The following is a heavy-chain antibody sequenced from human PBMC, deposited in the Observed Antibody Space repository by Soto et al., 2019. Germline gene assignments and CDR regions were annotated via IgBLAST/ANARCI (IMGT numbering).Heavy chain of an antibody. CDR3: ARDQRYYFYGMDV. Sequence: QVRLQESGPGLVKPSQTLSLTCIVSGASISTGAYYWSWIRQHPGKGLEWIGYIHYTGSSFYRPSLKSRVIISVDTSKNQFSLKLSSVTAADTAVYYCARDQRYYFYGMDVWGQGTTVTVSS. V-gene: IGHV4-31*03. J-gene: IGHJ6*02. CDR2: IHYTGSS. CDR1: GASISTGAYY.